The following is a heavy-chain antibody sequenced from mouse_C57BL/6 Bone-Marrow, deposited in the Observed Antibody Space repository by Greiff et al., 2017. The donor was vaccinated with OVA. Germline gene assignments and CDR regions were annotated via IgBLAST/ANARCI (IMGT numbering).Heavy chain of an antibody. Sequence: VKLQQSGAELARPGASVKLSCKASGYTFTSYGISWVKQRTGQGLEWIGEIYPRSGNTYYNEKFKGKATLTADKSSSTAYMELRSLTSEDSAVYFCASKIYYYGSSSWYFDVWGTGTTVTVSS. CDR2: IYPRSGNT. D-gene: IGHD1-1*01. J-gene: IGHJ1*03. V-gene: IGHV1-81*01. CDR3: ASKIYYYGSSSWYFDV. CDR1: GYTFTSYG.